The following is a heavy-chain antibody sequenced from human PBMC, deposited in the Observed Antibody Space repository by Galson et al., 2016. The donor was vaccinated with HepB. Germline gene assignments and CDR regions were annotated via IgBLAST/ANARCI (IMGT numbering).Heavy chain of an antibody. CDR3: AKDLGDRIPNVYYSMDV. V-gene: IGHV3-23*01. Sequence: SLRLSCAASGFTFSTYAMSWVRQAPGKGLEWVSAISTSGAYLYYEDSVAGRFTISRDNSKNMQYLQLNSLRAEDTAVYFCAKDLGDRIPNVYYSMDVWGRGITVTVSS. J-gene: IGHJ6*03. CDR1: GFTFSTYA. CDR2: ISTSGAYL. D-gene: IGHD3-16*01.